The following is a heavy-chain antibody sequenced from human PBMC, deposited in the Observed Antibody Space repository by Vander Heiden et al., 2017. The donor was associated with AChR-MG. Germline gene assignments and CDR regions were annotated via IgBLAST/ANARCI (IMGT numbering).Heavy chain of an antibody. Sequence: QVQLVESGGGVVQPGRSLRLSCAASGFTFRSYGMHWVRQAPGKGLEWVALISYDGSNKYYADSVKGRFTISRDNSKNTLYLQMNSLRAEDTAIDYCAKERGRGLFDYWGQGTLGTVSS. J-gene: IGHJ4*02. CDR2: ISYDGSNK. D-gene: IGHD3-10*01. V-gene: IGHV3-30*18. CDR1: GFTFRSYG. CDR3: AKERGRGLFDY.